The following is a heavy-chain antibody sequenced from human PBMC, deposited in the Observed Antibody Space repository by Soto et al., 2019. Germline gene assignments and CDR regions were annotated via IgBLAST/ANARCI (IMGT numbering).Heavy chain of an antibody. D-gene: IGHD2-2*02. V-gene: IGHV3-48*03. CDR1: GFTFSSYE. Sequence: QAGGSLRLSCAASGFTFSSYEMNWVRQAPGKGLEWVSYISSSGSTIYYADSVKGRFTISRDNAKNSLYLQMNSLRAEDTAVYYCARDGEGYCSSTSCYRYYYYGMDVWGQGTTVTVSS. CDR3: ARDGEGYCSSTSCYRYYYYGMDV. J-gene: IGHJ6*02. CDR2: ISSSGSTI.